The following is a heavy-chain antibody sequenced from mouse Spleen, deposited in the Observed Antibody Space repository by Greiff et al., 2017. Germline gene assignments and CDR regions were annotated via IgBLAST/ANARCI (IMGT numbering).Heavy chain of an antibody. D-gene: IGHD3-2*02. V-gene: IGHV1-42*01. Sequence: EVQLQQSGPELVKPGASVKISCKASGYSFTGYYMNWVKQSPEKSLEWIGEINPSTGGTTYNQKFKAKATLTVDKSSSTAYMQLKSLTSEDSAVYYCERFRASYFDYWGQGTTLTVSS. CDR1: GYSFTGYY. CDR3: ERFRASYFDY. J-gene: IGHJ2*01. CDR2: INPSTGGT.